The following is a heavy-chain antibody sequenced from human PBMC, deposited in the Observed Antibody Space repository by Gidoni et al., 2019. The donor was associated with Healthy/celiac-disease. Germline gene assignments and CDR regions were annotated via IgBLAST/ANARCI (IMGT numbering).Heavy chain of an antibody. Sequence: EVQLVESGGVVVQPGGSLRPSCAASGFTFADYTMHWVRQAPGKGLEWVSLISWDGGSTYYADSVKGRFTISRDNSKNSLYLQMNSLRTEDTALYYCAKDIYSGYVKYSGSYFDYWGQGTLVTVSS. V-gene: IGHV3-43*01. J-gene: IGHJ4*02. CDR3: AKDIYSGYVKYSGSYFDY. D-gene: IGHD5-12*01. CDR1: GFTFADYT. CDR2: ISWDGGST.